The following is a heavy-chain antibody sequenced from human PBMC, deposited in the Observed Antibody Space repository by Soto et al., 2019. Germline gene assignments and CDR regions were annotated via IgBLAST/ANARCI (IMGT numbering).Heavy chain of an antibody. Sequence: SETLSLTCAVYGGSFSGYYWSWIRQPPGKGLEWIGEINHSGSTNYNPSLKSRVTISVDTSKNQFSLKLSSVTAADTAVYYCARGRRYSSSSGGYYYGMDVWGQGTTVTVSS. CDR1: GGSFSGYY. V-gene: IGHV4-34*01. CDR2: INHSGST. J-gene: IGHJ6*02. D-gene: IGHD6-6*01. CDR3: ARGRRYSSSSGGYYYGMDV.